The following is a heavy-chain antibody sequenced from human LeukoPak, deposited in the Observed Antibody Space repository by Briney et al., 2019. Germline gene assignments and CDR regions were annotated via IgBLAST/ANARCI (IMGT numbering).Heavy chain of an antibody. CDR2: INEGSTNI. D-gene: IGHD2-15*01. J-gene: IGHJ4*02. Sequence: GSLRPSCAASGFTFNSYSMNWIRQAPGKGLEWISYINEGSTNIYYADSVKGRFTISRDNAKNSLYMQMNSLRAEDTAVYYCARDKGGPDYWGQGTLVTVSS. CDR3: ARDKGGPDY. V-gene: IGHV3-48*01. CDR1: GFTFNSYS.